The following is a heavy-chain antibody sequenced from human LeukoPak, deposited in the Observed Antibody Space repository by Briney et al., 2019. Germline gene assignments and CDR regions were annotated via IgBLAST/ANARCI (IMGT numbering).Heavy chain of an antibody. D-gene: IGHD2-2*01. CDR3: ATELGYCSSTSCPLGY. Sequence: GASVKVSCKVSGYTLTELSMHWVRQAPGKGLEWMGGFDPEDGETIYAQKFQGRVTMTEDTSTDTAYMELSSLRSEDTAVYYCATELGYCSSTSCPLGYWSQGTLVTVSS. CDR1: GYTLTELS. J-gene: IGHJ4*02. V-gene: IGHV1-24*01. CDR2: FDPEDGET.